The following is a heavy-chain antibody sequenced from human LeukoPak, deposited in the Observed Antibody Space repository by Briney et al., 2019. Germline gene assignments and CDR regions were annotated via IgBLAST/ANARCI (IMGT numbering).Heavy chain of an antibody. CDR1: GFTFSSYG. Sequence: GGSLRLSCAVSGFTFSSYGMHWVRQAPGKGLEWVAFIRYDGSNKYYADSVKGRFTISRDNSKNTLYLQMNSLRAEDTAVYYCAKYEEWELASVPRWGQGTLVTVSS. D-gene: IGHD1-26*01. CDR3: AKYEEWELASVPR. J-gene: IGHJ4*02. CDR2: IRYDGSNK. V-gene: IGHV3-30*02.